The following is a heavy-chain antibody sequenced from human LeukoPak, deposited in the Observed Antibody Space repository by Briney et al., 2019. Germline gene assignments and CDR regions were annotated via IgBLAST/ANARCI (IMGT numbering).Heavy chain of an antibody. D-gene: IGHD3-22*01. CDR3: ARGPYYDPSGPDY. J-gene: IGHJ4*02. V-gene: IGHV3-74*01. CDR1: GFTFSRYW. Sequence: QPGGSLRLSCAASGFTFSRYWMHWVRQAPGKGLVWVSRINSDGSSTIYADSVKGRFSISRDSAKNTLYLQMNRLRAEDTAVYYCARGPYYDPSGPDYWGQGTLVTVSS. CDR2: INSDGSST.